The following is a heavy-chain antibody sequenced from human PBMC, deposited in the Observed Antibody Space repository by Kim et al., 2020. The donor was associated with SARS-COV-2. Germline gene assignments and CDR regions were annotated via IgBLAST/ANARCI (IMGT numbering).Heavy chain of an antibody. CDR1: GFTFSSYS. J-gene: IGHJ4*02. V-gene: IGHV3-21*01. CDR3: ARGGRGHTYDFWSGYYENYFDY. Sequence: GGSLRLSCAASGFTFSSYSMNWVRQAPGKGLEWVSSISGSSSYIYYADSVKGRFTISRDNAKNSLYLQMNSLRAEDTAVYYCARGGRGHTYDFWSGYYENYFDYWGQGTLVTVSS. D-gene: IGHD3-3*01. CDR2: ISGSSSYI.